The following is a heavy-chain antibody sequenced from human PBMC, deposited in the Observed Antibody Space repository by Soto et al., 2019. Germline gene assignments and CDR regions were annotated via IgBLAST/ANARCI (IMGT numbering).Heavy chain of an antibody. V-gene: IGHV4-31*03. CDR3: ARGTYTYGDAIDL. D-gene: IGHD5-18*01. Sequence: QVQLQESGPGLVKPSQTLSLTCSVSGGSISSGGYYWSWVRQHPGKGLEWIGYIYSSGSTYHNPSLESRVSISIDTSKNHFSLKLTSVTAADTAVYFCARGTYTYGDAIDLWGQGTLVTVSS. CDR2: IYSSGST. CDR1: GGSISSGGYY. J-gene: IGHJ5*02.